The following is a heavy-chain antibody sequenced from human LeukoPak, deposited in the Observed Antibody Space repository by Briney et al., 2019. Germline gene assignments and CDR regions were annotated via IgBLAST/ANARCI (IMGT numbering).Heavy chain of an antibody. CDR2: INQDGSEK. V-gene: IGHV3-7*01. D-gene: IGHD2-15*01. J-gene: IGHJ4*02. CDR1: GFTFSTYW. Sequence: GGSVRLPCAASGFTFSTYWMTWVRQAPGKGLEGVAYINQDGSEKYYVDSVKGRFTISRDNARNSLYLQMNSLRAEDTAVYYWARDLWGSDCSGDNCLFEYWGQGTLVTVSS. CDR3: ARDLWGSDCSGDNCLFEY.